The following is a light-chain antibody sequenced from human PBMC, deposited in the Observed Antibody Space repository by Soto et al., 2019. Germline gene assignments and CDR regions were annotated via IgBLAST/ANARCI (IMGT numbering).Light chain of an antibody. CDR2: AAS. J-gene: IGKJ4*01. Sequence: EVVVTQSPATLSVSLGGRATLSCRASQSVRTNLAWYQQKPGQAPRLLIYAASTRATGIPARFSGSGSGTEFTLTITSLQSEDFAVYYCQQYNNWPPLTFGGETKVEIK. CDR3: QQYNNWPPLT. CDR1: QSVRTN. V-gene: IGKV3-15*01.